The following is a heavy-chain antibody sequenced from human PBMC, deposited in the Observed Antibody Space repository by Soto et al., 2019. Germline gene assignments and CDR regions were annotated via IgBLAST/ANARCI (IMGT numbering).Heavy chain of an antibody. CDR1: GDTLSELS. D-gene: IGHD2-2*01. CDR3: AREWDLGYCSSTSCSRGYYYGMDV. CDR2: FDPEDGET. J-gene: IGHJ6*02. Sequence: ASVKVSCKVSGDTLSELSMYWVRQAPGKGLEWMGGFDPEDGETVYAQKFQGRVSMTDDTSTDTAYMELRSLRSDDTAVYYCAREWDLGYCSSTSCSRGYYYGMDVWG. V-gene: IGHV1-24*01.